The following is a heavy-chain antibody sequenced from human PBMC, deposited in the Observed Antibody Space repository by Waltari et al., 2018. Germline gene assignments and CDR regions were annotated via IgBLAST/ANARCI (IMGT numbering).Heavy chain of an antibody. D-gene: IGHD1-26*01. CDR3: ASSSGRYSGGYDY. J-gene: IGHJ4*02. CDR2: IKEDGRDK. V-gene: IGHV3-7*01. CDR1: GFPFSKYW. Sequence: EAQLVESGGGLVQPGGSLRLSCAASGFPFSKYWMTWVRQAPGKGLEWVTNIKEDGRDKYYVDSVKGRFTISRDNAKNSVYLQMNSLRVEDTAVYYCASSSGRYSGGYDYWGQGTLVTVSS.